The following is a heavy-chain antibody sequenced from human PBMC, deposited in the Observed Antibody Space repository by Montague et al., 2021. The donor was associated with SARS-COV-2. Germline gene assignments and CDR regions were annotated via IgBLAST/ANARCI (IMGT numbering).Heavy chain of an antibody. Sequence: SETLSLTCTVSGGSISSNSYYWGWIRQPPGKGLEWIGTIFSSGSTNYSPSLKSRVTISVDTSKNQFSLKLSSVTAADTAVYYCARLGFDGNNWGMREFYSDYWGQGTLVTVSS. CDR3: ARLGFDGNNWGMREFYSDY. J-gene: IGHJ4*02. CDR1: GGSISSNSYY. V-gene: IGHV4-39*01. CDR2: IFSSGST. D-gene: IGHD7-27*01.